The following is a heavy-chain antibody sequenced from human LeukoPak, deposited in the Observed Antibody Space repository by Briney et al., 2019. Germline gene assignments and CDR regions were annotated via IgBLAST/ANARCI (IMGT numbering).Heavy chain of an antibody. V-gene: IGHV1-69*04. J-gene: IGHJ4*02. D-gene: IGHD2-15*01. Sequence: ASVKVSCKASGYTFTSYAISWVRQAPGQGLEWMGRIIPILGIANYAQKFQGRVTITADKSTSTAYMELSSLRSEDTAVYYCASGRRVVVAATPTQPQTHFDYWGQGTLVTVSS. CDR1: GYTFTSYA. CDR3: ASGRRVVVAATPTQPQTHFDY. CDR2: IIPILGIA.